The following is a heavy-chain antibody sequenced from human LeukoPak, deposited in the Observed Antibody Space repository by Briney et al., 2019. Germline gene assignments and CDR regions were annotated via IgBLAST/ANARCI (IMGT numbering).Heavy chain of an antibody. V-gene: IGHV1-2*02. CDR3: ARLYSSGDIFDY. Sequence: GVSVKVSCKASGYTFTGYYMHWVRQAPGQGLEWMGWINPNSGGTNYAQKFQGRVTMTRDTSISTAYMELSRLRSDDTAVYYCARLYSSGDIFDYWGQGTLVTVSS. CDR2: INPNSGGT. J-gene: IGHJ4*02. CDR1: GYTFTGYY. D-gene: IGHD3-22*01.